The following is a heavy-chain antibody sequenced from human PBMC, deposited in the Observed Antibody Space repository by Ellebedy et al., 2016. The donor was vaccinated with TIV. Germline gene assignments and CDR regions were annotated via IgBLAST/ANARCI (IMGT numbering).Heavy chain of an antibody. Sequence: KVSCKDSGNSFSSYWISWVRQMPGKGLEWMVRIHPSDSYTNYNPSFQGHVTISADKSISTAYLQWSSLKASDTARYYCAKGTSPWGQGTLVTVSS. CDR1: GNSFSSYW. D-gene: IGHD1-7*01. V-gene: IGHV5-10-1*01. J-gene: IGHJ5*02. CDR2: IHPSDSYT. CDR3: AKGTSP.